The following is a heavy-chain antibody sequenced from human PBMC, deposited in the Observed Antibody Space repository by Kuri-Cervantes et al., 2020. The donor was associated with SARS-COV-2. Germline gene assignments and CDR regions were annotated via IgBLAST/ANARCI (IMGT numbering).Heavy chain of an antibody. D-gene: IGHD6-19*01. Sequence: GESLKISCSASGFTFSSYAMHWVRQAPGKGLEYVSAISSNGGSTYYADSVKGRFTISRDNSKNTLYLQMSSLRAEDTAVYYCVKDQGYSNGYPSFQHWGQGTLVTVSS. V-gene: IGHV3-64D*06. J-gene: IGHJ1*01. CDR3: VKDQGYSNGYPSFQH. CDR1: GFTFSSYA. CDR2: ISSNGGST.